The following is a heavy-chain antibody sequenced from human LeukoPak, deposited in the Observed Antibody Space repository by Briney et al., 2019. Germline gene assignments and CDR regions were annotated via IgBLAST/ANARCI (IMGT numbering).Heavy chain of an antibody. CDR1: GFTFSSYS. J-gene: IGHJ4*02. D-gene: IGHD3-22*01. CDR2: ISDSSSYI. Sequence: GGSLRLSCAASGFTFSSYSMNWVRQAPGKGLEWVSSISDSSSYIYYADSVKGRFTISRDNAKNSLYLQMNSLRAEDTAVYYCARAVWDSSGHLFDYWGQGTLVTVSS. V-gene: IGHV3-21*01. CDR3: ARAVWDSSGHLFDY.